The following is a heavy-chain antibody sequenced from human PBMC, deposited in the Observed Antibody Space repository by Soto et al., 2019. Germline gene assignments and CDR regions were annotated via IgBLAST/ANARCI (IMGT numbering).Heavy chain of an antibody. Sequence: SETLSLTCAVYGGSFSGYYWSWIRQPPGKELEWIGEINHSGSTNYNPSLKSRVTISVDTSKNQFSLKLSSVTAADTAVYYCARSTGVAATPFDPWGQGTLVTVSS. J-gene: IGHJ5*02. V-gene: IGHV4-34*01. D-gene: IGHD2-15*01. CDR3: ARSTGVAATPFDP. CDR1: GGSFSGYY. CDR2: INHSGST.